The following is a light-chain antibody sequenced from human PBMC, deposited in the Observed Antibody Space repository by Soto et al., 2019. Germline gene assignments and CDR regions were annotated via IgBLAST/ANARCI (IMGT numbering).Light chain of an antibody. J-gene: IGKJ1*01. CDR2: GAS. Sequence: AIRMTQSPSSFSASTGDRVTVTCRASRRFSSYLAWSRQKPGKAPKLLIYGASTLRSGVPPRFSGSGSGTDFTLTISCLQSEDFATSYYGFPRTFGQGTKVEIK. CDR1: RRFSSY. CDR3: GFPRT. V-gene: IGKV1-8*01.